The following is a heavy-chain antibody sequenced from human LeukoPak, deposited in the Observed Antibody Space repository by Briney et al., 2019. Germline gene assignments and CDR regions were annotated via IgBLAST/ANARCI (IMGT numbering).Heavy chain of an antibody. J-gene: IGHJ6*04. CDR1: GFTFSNAW. CDR3: TTDTDYYGSGSYYIYYYYYGMDV. V-gene: IGHV3-15*01. Sequence: PGGSLRLSCAASGFTFSNAWMSWVRQAPGKGLEWVGGIKSKTDGGTTDYAAPVKGRFTISRDDSKNTLYLQMNSLKTEDTAVYYCTTDTDYYGSGSYYIYYYYYGMDVWGKGTTVTVSS. D-gene: IGHD3-10*01. CDR2: IKSKTDGGTT.